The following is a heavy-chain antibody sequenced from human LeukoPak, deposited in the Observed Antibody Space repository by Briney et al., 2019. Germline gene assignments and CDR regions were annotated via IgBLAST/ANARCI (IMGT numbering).Heavy chain of an antibody. V-gene: IGHV4-59*01. D-gene: IGHD5-12*01. CDR3: ARGGGYSGYDFGY. J-gene: IGHJ4*02. Sequence: SETLSLTCTVSGGSISSYYWSWIRQPPGNGLELIGYIYYSGSTNYNPSLKSRVTISVDTSKNQSSLNLSSVTPADTAVYYCARGGGYSGYDFGYWGQGTLVTVSP. CDR1: GGSISSYY. CDR2: IYYSGST.